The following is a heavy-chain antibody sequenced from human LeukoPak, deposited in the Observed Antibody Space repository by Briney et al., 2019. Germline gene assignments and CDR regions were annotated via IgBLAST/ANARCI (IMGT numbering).Heavy chain of an antibody. V-gene: IGHV4-59*08. CDR1: GGYISSYY. J-gene: IGHJ4*02. CDR2: IYYSGSA. Sequence: SETLSLTCTVSGGYISSYYWSWIRQPPGKGLEWIGYIYYSGSANYNASLQSRVTISIDTSKSQFSLNLSSVTAADTATYYCARHDGDWGQGTLVTVSS. CDR3: ARHDGD.